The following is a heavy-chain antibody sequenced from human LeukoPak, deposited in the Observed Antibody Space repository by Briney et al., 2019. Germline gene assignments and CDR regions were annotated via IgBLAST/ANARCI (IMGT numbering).Heavy chain of an antibody. Sequence: PGRSLGLSCAASGFTFSSYGMHWVRQAPGKGLEWVAVVSSDGSIDYYADSVRGRSTVSRDNSKNTMYLQVNSLRAEDTAVYYCTREDMGTTFSAWFDPWGQGTLVTVSS. D-gene: IGHD1-7*01. J-gene: IGHJ5*02. CDR2: VSSDGSID. CDR1: GFTFSSYG. CDR3: TREDMGTTFSAWFDP. V-gene: IGHV3-30*03.